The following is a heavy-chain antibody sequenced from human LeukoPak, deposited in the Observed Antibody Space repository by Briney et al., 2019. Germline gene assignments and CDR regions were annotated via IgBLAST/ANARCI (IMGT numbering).Heavy chain of an antibody. V-gene: IGHV3-21*01. J-gene: IGHJ4*02. Sequence: GGSLRLSCAASGLTFSSYSMNWVRQAPGKGLEWVSSISSSSSYIYYADSVKGRFTISRDNAKNSLYLQMNSLRAEDTAVYYCARDSQRITIFGVVRYFDYWGQGTLVTVSS. CDR3: ARDSQRITIFGVVRYFDY. CDR1: GLTFSSYS. D-gene: IGHD3-3*01. CDR2: ISSSSSYI.